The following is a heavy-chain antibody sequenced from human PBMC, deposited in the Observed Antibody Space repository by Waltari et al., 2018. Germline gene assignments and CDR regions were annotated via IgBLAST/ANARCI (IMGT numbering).Heavy chain of an antibody. CDR3: ASQKYNWNDAIDY. Sequence: QVQLQESGPGLVKPSETLSLTCTVSGYSISSGYHWGWIRQPPGKGLEWIGSIYHSGSTYYNPSLKSRVTISVDTSKNQFSLKLSSVTAADTAVYYCASQKYNWNDAIDYWGQGTLVTVSS. CDR2: IYHSGST. CDR1: GYSISSGYH. V-gene: IGHV4-38-2*02. D-gene: IGHD1-1*01. J-gene: IGHJ4*02.